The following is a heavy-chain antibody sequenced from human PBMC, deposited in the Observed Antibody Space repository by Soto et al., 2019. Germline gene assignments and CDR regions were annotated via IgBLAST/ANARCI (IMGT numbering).Heavy chain of an antibody. D-gene: IGHD3-22*01. Sequence: PGGSLRLSCAASGFTFSNAWMNWVRQAPGKGLEWVGRIKSKTDGGTTDYAAPVKGRFTISRDDSKNTLYLQMNSLKTEDTAVYYCTTAGFSKGDHTYYYDSSGYYFLTRNYFDYWGQGTLVTVPQ. V-gene: IGHV3-15*07. CDR3: TTAGFSKGDHTYYYDSSGYYFLTRNYFDY. J-gene: IGHJ4*02. CDR1: GFTFSNAW. CDR2: IKSKTDGGTT.